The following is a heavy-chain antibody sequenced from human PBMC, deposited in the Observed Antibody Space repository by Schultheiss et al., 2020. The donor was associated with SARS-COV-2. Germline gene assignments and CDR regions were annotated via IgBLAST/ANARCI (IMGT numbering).Heavy chain of an antibody. V-gene: IGHV4-34*01. CDR1: GGSFSGYY. CDR2: INHSGST. CDR3: ARDLAIAAALGAFDI. D-gene: IGHD6-13*01. Sequence: SETLSLTCAVYGGSFSGYYWSWIRQPPGKGLEWIGEINHSGSTNYNPSLKSRVTISVDTSKNQFSLKLSSVTAADTAVYYCARDLAIAAALGAFDIWGQGTMVTVSS. J-gene: IGHJ3*02.